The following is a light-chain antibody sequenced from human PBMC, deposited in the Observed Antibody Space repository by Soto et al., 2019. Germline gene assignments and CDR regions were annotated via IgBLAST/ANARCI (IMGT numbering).Light chain of an antibody. V-gene: IGKV1-6*01. CDR2: GDS. Sequence: AIIFTSSPSSXSDLTQHRVPSACRVRQGIGNALGWYQQKTGKTXNXXXYGDSNSQSGVQPRLRGSGSGNEFNLDISSMLPEDYDTYYCLKDVTYQSTFGHGTQV. CDR3: LKDVTYQST. CDR1: QGIGNA. J-gene: IGKJ1*01.